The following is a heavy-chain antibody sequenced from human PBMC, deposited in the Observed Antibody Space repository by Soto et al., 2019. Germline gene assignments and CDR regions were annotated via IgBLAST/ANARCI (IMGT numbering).Heavy chain of an antibody. CDR3: ASPAVTRYYYNYYLDV. J-gene: IGHJ6*03. CDR2: IHHSEST. V-gene: IGHV4-31*03. D-gene: IGHD5-18*01. Sequence: SETLSLNCPVSGCYLSSGDYYWSCIRQQPGTDLKRTCYIHHSESTYYNPSLKTRVTISVDTSKNQFSQHRSSVNAADTAVFSSASPAVTRYYYNYYLDVWRKGTTVTVSS. CDR1: GCYLSSGDYY.